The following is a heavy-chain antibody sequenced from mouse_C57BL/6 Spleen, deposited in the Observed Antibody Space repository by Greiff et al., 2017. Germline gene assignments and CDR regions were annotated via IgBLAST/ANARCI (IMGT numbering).Heavy chain of an antibody. CDR3: ARYDYEYFDY. Sequence: EVKLMESGGDLVKPGGSLKLSCAASGFTFSSYGMSWVRQTPDKRLEWVATISSGGSYTYYPDSVKGRFTISRDNAKNTLYLQMSSLKSEDTAMYYCARYDYEYFDYWGQGTTLTVSS. J-gene: IGHJ2*01. V-gene: IGHV5-6*01. D-gene: IGHD2-4*01. CDR2: ISSGGSYT. CDR1: GFTFSSYG.